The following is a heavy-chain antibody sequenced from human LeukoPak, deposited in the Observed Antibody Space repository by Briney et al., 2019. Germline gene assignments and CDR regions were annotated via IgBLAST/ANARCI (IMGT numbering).Heavy chain of an antibody. CDR2: ISSSGSTI. CDR1: GFTFSSYW. Sequence: GGSLRLSCAASGFTFSSYWMSWVRQAPGKGLEWVSYISSSGSTIYYADSVKGRFTISRDNAKNSLYLQMNSLRAEDTAVYYCARGSYGSGSYTFDYWGQGTLVTVSS. V-gene: IGHV3-48*04. CDR3: ARGSYGSGSYTFDY. D-gene: IGHD3-10*01. J-gene: IGHJ4*02.